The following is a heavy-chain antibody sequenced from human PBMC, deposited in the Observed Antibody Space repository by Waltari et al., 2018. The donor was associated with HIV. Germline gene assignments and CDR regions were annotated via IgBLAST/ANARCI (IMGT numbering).Heavy chain of an antibody. D-gene: IGHD5-18*01. CDR3: ARSGYSYGYPRGYFDY. J-gene: IGHJ4*02. CDR1: GGSISSSSYY. V-gene: IGHV4-39*01. CDR2: IYYSGST. Sequence: QLQLQESGPGLVKPSETLSLTCTVSGGSISSSSYYWGWIRQPPGKGLEWIGSIYYSGSTYYNPSLKSRVTISVDTSKNQFSLKLSSVTAADTAVYYCARSGYSYGYPRGYFDYWGQGTLVTVSS.